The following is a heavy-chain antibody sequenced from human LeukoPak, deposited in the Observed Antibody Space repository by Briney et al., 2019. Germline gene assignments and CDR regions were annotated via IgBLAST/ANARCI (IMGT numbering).Heavy chain of an antibody. CDR3: AKDPSYDYGMDV. V-gene: IGHV3-23*01. J-gene: IGHJ6*04. CDR1: GFTFSSYA. CDR2: ISGSGGST. Sequence: GGSLRLSCVASGFTFSSYATSWVRQAPGKGLEWVSAISGSGGSTYYADSVKGRFTISRDNSKNTLYLQMNSLRVEDTAVYSCAKDPSYDYGMDVWGKGTTVTVSS.